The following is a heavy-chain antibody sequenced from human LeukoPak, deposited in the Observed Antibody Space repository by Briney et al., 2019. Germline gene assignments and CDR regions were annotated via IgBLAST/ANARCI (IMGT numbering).Heavy chain of an antibody. J-gene: IGHJ4*02. Sequence: GGSLRLSCAASGFSFSDYYMSWIRQAPGKGLEWVSSISRGGSSIYYADSVKGRFTISRDNAKNSLDLQMNSLRAEGTAVYYCARDQYLDYWGQGTLVTVSS. V-gene: IGHV3-11*01. CDR3: ARDQYLDY. CDR2: ISRGGSSI. CDR1: GFSFSDYY.